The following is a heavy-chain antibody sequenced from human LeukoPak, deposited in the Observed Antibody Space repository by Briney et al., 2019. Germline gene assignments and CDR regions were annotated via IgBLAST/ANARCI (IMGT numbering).Heavy chain of an antibody. V-gene: IGHV4-4*07. J-gene: IGHJ4*02. CDR2: IYTSGGT. CDR3: ARAAEYSSGWYLFDY. Sequence: PSETLSLTCTVSGGSVSNYYWTWIRQPAGKGLEXXXRIYTSGGTNYNPSLKSRVTMSVDTSKNQFSLKLTSVTAADTAMYYCARAAEYSSGWYLFDYWGQGILVTVSA. D-gene: IGHD6-19*01. CDR1: GGSVSNYY.